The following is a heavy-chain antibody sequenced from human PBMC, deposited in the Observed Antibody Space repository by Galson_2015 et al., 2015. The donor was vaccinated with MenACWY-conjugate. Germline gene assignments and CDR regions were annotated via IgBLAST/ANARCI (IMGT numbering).Heavy chain of an antibody. V-gene: IGHV3-23*01. CDR1: GFTFSSYA. J-gene: IGHJ3*02. D-gene: IGHD1-26*01. CDR2: ISGSGGST. Sequence: SLRLSCAASGFTFSSYAMSWVRQAPGKGLEWVSAISGSGGSTYYADSVKGRFTISRDNSKNTLYLQMNSLRAEDTAVYYYAKDLTYSGSYYGANDAFDIWGQGTMVTVSS. CDR3: AKDLTYSGSYYGANDAFDI.